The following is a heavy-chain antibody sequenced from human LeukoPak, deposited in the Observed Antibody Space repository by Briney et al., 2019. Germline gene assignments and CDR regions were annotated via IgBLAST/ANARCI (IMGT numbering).Heavy chain of an antibody. J-gene: IGHJ4*02. CDR3: ARPAPRYSSSWYFGY. CDR1: GGSFSGYY. Sequence: SETLSLTCAVSGGSFSGYYWSWIRQPPGKGLELIGEINHSGSTNYNPSLKSRATISVDTSKNQFSLKLSSVTAADTAVYYCARPAPRYSSSWYFGYWGQGTLVTVSS. V-gene: IGHV4-34*01. CDR2: INHSGST. D-gene: IGHD6-13*01.